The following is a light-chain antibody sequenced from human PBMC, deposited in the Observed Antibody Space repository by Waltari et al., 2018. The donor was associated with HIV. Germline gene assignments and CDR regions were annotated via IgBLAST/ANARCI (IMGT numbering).Light chain of an antibody. V-gene: IGLV6-57*02. CDR1: SGSIASNY. J-gene: IGLJ2*01. Sequence: NFMLTQPHSVSESPGKTVTISCTGSSGSIASNYVQWYQQRPGSAPTTVIYEDRQRPPGVPYRFSGSSDSSSNSAYLTISGLKTEDEADYYCQSYDTSSHVVFGGGTKLTVL. CDR2: EDR. CDR3: QSYDTSSHVV.